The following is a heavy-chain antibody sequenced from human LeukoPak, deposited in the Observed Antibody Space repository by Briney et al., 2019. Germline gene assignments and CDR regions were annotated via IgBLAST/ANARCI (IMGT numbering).Heavy chain of an antibody. Sequence: PGGSLRLSCAASGFTFSSYAMSWVRQAPVKGLEWVSAISGTTGSTYYADSVKGRFTISRDNSKKTLYLQMNSLRAEDTAVYYCASELVPAANYDAFNIWGRGTMVTVAS. CDR2: ISGTTGST. CDR3: ASELVPAANYDAFNI. D-gene: IGHD2-2*01. V-gene: IGHV3-23*01. CDR1: GFTFSSYA. J-gene: IGHJ3*02.